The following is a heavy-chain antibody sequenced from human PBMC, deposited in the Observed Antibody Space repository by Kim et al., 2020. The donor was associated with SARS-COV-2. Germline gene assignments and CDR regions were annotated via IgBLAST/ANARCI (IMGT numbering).Heavy chain of an antibody. CDR3: ARAGSRGSGSYYLDY. V-gene: IGHV4-31*03. J-gene: IGHJ4*02. CDR2: IYYSGST. D-gene: IGHD3-10*01. CDR1: GGSISSGGYY. Sequence: SETLSLTCTVSGGSISSGGYYWSWIRQHPGKGLEWIGYIYYSGSTYYNPSLKSRVTISVDTSKNQFSLKLSSVTAADTAVYYCARAGSRGSGSYYLDYWGQGTLVTVSS.